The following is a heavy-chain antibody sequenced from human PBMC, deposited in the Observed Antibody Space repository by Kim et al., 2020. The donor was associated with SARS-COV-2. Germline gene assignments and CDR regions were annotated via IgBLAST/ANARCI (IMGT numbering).Heavy chain of an antibody. CDR3: AKRYCSGGTCYSIDY. D-gene: IGHD2-15*01. CDR2: ISGSGGTT. Sequence: GGSLRLSCAASGFTFRSHAMNWVRQAPVKGLEWVSGISGSGGTTNYADSVKGRFTISRDNSKNTLYLQMNSLRAEDTAVYYCAKRYCSGGTCYSIDYWGQGTLVTVSS. V-gene: IGHV3-23*01. CDR1: GFTFRSHA. J-gene: IGHJ4*02.